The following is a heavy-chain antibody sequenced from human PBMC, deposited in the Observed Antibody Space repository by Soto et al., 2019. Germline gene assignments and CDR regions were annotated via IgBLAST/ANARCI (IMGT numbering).Heavy chain of an antibody. CDR1: GFTFTYSA. CDR2: LGATGGST. CDR3: AKDQWIAAPGIFHS. D-gene: IGHD6-13*01. V-gene: IGHV3-23*01. J-gene: IGHJ4*02. Sequence: EVQLLESGGGLVQPGGSLRLSCAASGFTFTYSAMSWVRQAPGKGLEWVSALGATGGSTYYADSVKGRFTISGDNSRSTPYLQLNSLRAEDTAVYYCAKDQWIAAPGIFHSWGQGTLVTVSS.